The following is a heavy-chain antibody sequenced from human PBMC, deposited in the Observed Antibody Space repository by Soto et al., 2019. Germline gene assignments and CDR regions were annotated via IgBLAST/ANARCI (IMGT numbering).Heavy chain of an antibody. CDR2: ISDSGGST. D-gene: IGHD5-18*01. Sequence: EVQLLESGGGLVQPGGSLRLSCAASGFSFSSYAMTWVRQAPGKGLEWVSGISDSGGSTYYADSVKGRFTISRDNSKNMVYLQMNRLRAGDTAVYYCANPGYSYGYDWFVPWGQGTLVTVSS. J-gene: IGHJ5*02. CDR3: ANPGYSYGYDWFVP. CDR1: GFSFSSYA. V-gene: IGHV3-23*01.